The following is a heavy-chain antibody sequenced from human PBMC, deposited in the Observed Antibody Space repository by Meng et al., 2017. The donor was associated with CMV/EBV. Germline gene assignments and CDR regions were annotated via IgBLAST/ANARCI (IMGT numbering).Heavy chain of an antibody. CDR1: GGSFSGYY. J-gene: IGHJ5*02. V-gene: IGHV4-34*01. CDR2: INHSGST. CDR3: AAGDGSGIGDNWFDP. D-gene: IGHD3-10*01. Sequence: VYGGSFSGYYWSWIRQLPGKGLEWIGEINHSGSTNYNPSLKSRVTISVDTSKNQFSLKLSSVTAADTAVYYCAAGDGSGIGDNWFDPWGQGTLVTVSS.